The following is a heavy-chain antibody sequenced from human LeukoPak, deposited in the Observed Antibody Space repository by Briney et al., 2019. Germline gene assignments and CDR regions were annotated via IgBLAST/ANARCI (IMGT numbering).Heavy chain of an antibody. D-gene: IGHD2-2*01. CDR2: ITSSSSTI. CDR3: ARARGQGYCSPTGCLPFDY. J-gene: IGHJ4*02. Sequence: PGGSLRFSCGASGFTFNTYSMNWVRQAPGKGLEWVSYITSSSSTIYYADSVKGRFTISRDNAKNSLYLQMSSLRADDTAVYYCARARGQGYCSPTGCLPFDYWGQGTLVTVSS. V-gene: IGHV3-48*01. CDR1: GFTFNTYS.